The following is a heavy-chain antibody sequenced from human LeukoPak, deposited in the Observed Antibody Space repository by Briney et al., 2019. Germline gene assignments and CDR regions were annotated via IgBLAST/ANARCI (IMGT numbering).Heavy chain of an antibody. CDR3: ARDLYCSGGSCHDL. CDR1: GGSISSYY. D-gene: IGHD2-15*01. J-gene: IGHJ4*02. CDR2: IYYSGST. Sequence: SETLSLTCTVSGGSISSYYWSWIRQPPGKGLEWVGYIYYSGSTNYNPSLKRRVTISVDTSKKQFSLKLSSVTAADTAVYYCARDLYCSGGSCHDLWGQGTLVTVSS. V-gene: IGHV4-59*01.